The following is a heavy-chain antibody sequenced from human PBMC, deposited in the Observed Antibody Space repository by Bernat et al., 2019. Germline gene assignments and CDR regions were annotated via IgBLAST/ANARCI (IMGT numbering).Heavy chain of an antibody. CDR1: GGTFSSYA. J-gene: IGHJ6*02. CDR3: ARGGATMVRGVIYSGMDV. V-gene: IGHV1-69*01. CDR2: IIPTFGTA. Sequence: QVQLVQSGAEVKKPGSSVKVSCKASGGTFSSYAISWVRQAPGQGLEWMGGIIPTFGTANYAQKFQGRVTITADESTSTAYMELSSLRSEDTAVYYCARGGATMVRGVIYSGMDVWGQGTTVTVSS. D-gene: IGHD3-10*01.